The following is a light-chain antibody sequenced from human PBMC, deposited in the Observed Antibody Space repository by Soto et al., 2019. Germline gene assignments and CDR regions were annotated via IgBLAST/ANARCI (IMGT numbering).Light chain of an antibody. CDR1: QSVSSSY. CDR2: GES. Sequence: EIVLTQSPVTLSLSPVERATLSCRASQSVSSSYLAWYQQKPGQAPRLLIYGESNRATGIPDRFRGSGSGTDFTLTISRLEPEDFAVYYCQQYGSSPITFGQGTRLEIK. CDR3: QQYGSSPIT. V-gene: IGKV3-20*01. J-gene: IGKJ5*01.